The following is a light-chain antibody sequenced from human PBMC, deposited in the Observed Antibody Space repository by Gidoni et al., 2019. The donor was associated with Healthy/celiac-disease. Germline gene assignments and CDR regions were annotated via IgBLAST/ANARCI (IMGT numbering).Light chain of an antibody. Sequence: SSELTPPPSVSVSPGQTARITCSGDALPKQYAYWYQQKPGQAPVLVIYKDSERPSGIPERFSGSSSGTTVTLTIRGVQAEDEADYYCQSADSSGGVFGGGTKLTVL. CDR3: QSADSSGGV. V-gene: IGLV3-25*03. CDR1: ALPKQY. J-gene: IGLJ3*02. CDR2: KDS.